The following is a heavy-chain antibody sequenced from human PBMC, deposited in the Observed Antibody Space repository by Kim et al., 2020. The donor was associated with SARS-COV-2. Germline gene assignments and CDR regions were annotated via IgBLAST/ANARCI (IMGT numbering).Heavy chain of an antibody. J-gene: IGHJ1*01. CDR3: AGETRNYYGSGWGI. Sequence: GGSLRLSCAASGFAFNNYAMNWVRQAPGKGLEWVAVISHDGSDERYVDAVEGRFTISRDNTKNTLYLQMTGLRPEDTAVYYCAGETRNYYGSGWGIWGQGTSVTVSS. D-gene: IGHD3-10*01. CDR2: ISHDGSDE. V-gene: IGHV3-30*04. CDR1: GFAFNNYA.